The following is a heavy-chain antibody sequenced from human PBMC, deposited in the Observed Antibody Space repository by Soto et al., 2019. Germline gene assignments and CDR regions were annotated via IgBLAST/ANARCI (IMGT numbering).Heavy chain of an antibody. D-gene: IGHD3-10*01. CDR3: AREVQVQAPAFVY. Sequence: QVQLVQSGAEMKKPGSSVKVSCQSSGGTFNTYAMNWVRQAPGQGPEWMGDISPMFGAANYAPKFQGRVTSAADESTGTSYMQLSSLTSEDTALYFCAREVQVQAPAFVYWGQGTLVTVSS. V-gene: IGHV1-69*19. J-gene: IGHJ4*02. CDR1: GGTFNTYA. CDR2: ISPMFGAA.